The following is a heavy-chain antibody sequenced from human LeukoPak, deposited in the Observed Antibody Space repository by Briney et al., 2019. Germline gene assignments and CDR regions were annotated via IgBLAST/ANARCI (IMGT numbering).Heavy chain of an antibody. CDR2: INHSGST. Sequence: SETLSLTCAVYGGSFSGYYWSWIRQPPGKGLEWIGEINHSGSTNYNPSLKSRVTISVDTSKNQFSLKLSSVTAADTAVYYCARDEWELQKGVWYNWFDPWGQGTLVTVSS. CDR3: ARDEWELQKGVWYNWFDP. CDR1: GGSFSGYY. D-gene: IGHD1-26*01. J-gene: IGHJ5*02. V-gene: IGHV4-34*01.